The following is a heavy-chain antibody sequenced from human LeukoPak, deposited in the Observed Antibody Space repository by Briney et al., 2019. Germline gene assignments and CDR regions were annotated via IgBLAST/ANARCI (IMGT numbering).Heavy chain of an antibody. CDR1: GGSTSSHY. Sequence: SETLSLTCTVSGGSTSSHYLSWIRQPAGKGLEWIGRICCSGTTNYNPSLKSRVSMSVDTSKNQFSLNLYSLTAADTAVYYCAAITMLRGVIITDAFDIWGQGTMVTVSS. D-gene: IGHD3-10*01. CDR3: AAITMLRGVIITDAFDI. V-gene: IGHV4-4*07. CDR2: ICCSGTT. J-gene: IGHJ3*02.